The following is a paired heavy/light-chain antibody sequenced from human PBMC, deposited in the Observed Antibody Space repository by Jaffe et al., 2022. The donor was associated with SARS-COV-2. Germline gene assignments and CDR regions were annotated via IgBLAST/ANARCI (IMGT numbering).Light chain of an antibody. CDR2: GAS. CDR3: QLYGTSPIFT. CDR1: QSVSSSY. J-gene: IGKJ3*01. Sequence: EIVLTQSPGTLSLSPGERATLSCRASQSVSSSYLAWYQQKPGQAPRLLIYGASSRATGIPDRFSGSGSGTDFTLTISRLEPEDFAVYYCQLYGTSPIFTFGPGTKVDI. V-gene: IGKV3-20*01.
Heavy chain of an antibody. V-gene: IGHV3-15*01. J-gene: IGHJ4*02. Sequence: EAQLVESGGGLVKPGGSLRLSCAGSGFSFSKGWMSWVRQAPGKGLEWVGRIKSRTDGGTVDYAAPVKGRFTISRDDSKNTLFLQMNSLTIEDTAVYYCTTEGPRRIDYWGLGTLVTVSS. CDR1: GFSFSKGW. CDR2: IKSRTDGGTV. CDR3: TTEGPRRIDY.